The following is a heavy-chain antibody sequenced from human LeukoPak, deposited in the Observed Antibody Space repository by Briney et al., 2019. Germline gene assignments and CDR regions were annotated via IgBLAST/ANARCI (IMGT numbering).Heavy chain of an antibody. CDR2: INPNSGGT. D-gene: IGHD1-26*01. CDR3: ARDPEKIYKWELLSGYAFDI. V-gene: IGHV1-2*02. J-gene: IGHJ3*02. CDR1: GYTFTGYY. Sequence: GASVKVSCKASGYTFTGYYMHWVRQAPGQGLEWMGWINPNSGGTNYAQKFRGRVTMTRDTSISTAYMELSRLRSDDTAVYYCARDPEKIYKWELLSGYAFDIWGQGTMVTVSS.